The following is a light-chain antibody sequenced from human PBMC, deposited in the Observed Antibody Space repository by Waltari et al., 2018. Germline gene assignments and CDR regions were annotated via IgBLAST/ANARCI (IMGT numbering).Light chain of an antibody. V-gene: IGLV2-14*03. CDR3: SSYLSTNTEV. J-gene: IGLJ2*01. CDR2: DGN. Sequence: QSALTQPASVSGSPGQSIAISCTRTSSDVGAYDYVPWYQQHPGKAPKLLIFDGNYRPSGVSNHFSSSKSGNTASLTISGLQPEDEADYYCSSYLSTNTEVFGGGTKVTVL. CDR1: SSDVGAYDY.